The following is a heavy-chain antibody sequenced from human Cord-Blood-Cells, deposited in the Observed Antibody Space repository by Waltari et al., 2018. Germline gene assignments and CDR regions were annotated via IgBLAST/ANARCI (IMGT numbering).Heavy chain of an antibody. CDR1: GFTFSSYS. J-gene: IGHJ4*02. V-gene: IGHV3-21*01. D-gene: IGHD2-15*01. CDR2: ISSSSSYI. CDR3: AGVPGWSYYCDY. Sequence: EVQLVESGGGLVKPGGSLRLSCAASGFTFSSYSMNWVRQAPGKGMEGVSSISSSSSYIYYADSVKGRFTISGDNAKNSLYLQMNSLRAEDTAVYYCAGVPGWSYYCDYWGQGTLVTVSS.